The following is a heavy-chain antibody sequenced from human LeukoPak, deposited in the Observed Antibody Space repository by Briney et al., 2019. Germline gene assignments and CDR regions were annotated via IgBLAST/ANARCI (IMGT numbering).Heavy chain of an antibody. D-gene: IGHD3-10*01. Sequence: SETLSLTCTVSGGSISSSSYYWGWIRQPPGKGLEWIGSIYYSGSTYYNPSLKSRVTISVDTSKNQFSLKLSSVTVADTAVYYCARDALNYYGVDYWGQGTLVTVSS. CDR1: GGSISSSSYY. CDR3: ARDALNYYGVDY. J-gene: IGHJ4*02. V-gene: IGHV4-39*07. CDR2: IYYSGST.